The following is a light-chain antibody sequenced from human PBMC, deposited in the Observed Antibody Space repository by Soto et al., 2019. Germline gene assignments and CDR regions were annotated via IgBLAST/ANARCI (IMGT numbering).Light chain of an antibody. CDR1: QRISNY. CDR2: AAS. J-gene: IGKJ2*01. CDR3: QQSYRTPYT. V-gene: IGKV1-39*01. Sequence: DIQMTQSPSSLSASVGDRVIITCRASQRISNYLNWYQQKPGKAPILLIYAASSLQGGVPSRFSGSGSGTDFTLTIISLQPEDFATYYCQQSYRTPYTFGHGTNLEIK.